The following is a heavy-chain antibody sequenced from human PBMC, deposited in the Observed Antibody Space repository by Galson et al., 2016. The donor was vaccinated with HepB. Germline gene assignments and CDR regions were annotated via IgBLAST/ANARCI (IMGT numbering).Heavy chain of an antibody. CDR2: TYYRSSWSY. J-gene: IGHJ4*02. CDR1: GDSVSSGSAA. Sequence: CAISGDSVSSGSAAWNWIRQSPSRGLQWLGRTYYRSSWSYDYAASVRSRISIDPDTSKSQFSLQLNSVTPEDTAVYYCARDYWYGGNYNVDYWGQGTPVTVSS. V-gene: IGHV6-1*01. D-gene: IGHD4-23*01. CDR3: ARDYWYGGNYNVDY.